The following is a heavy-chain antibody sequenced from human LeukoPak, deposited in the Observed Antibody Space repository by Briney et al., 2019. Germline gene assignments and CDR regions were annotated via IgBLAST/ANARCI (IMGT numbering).Heavy chain of an antibody. CDR3: ARASHDYGDYSHFDY. CDR2: MYHGGST. D-gene: IGHD4-17*01. Sequence: SETLSLTCIVSGYSISSGYYWGWMRQPPGKGVDWIGSMYHGGSTYYNPSLKSRVTISVDTSNNQFSLKLSSVTSADTAVYYCARASHDYGDYSHFDYWGQGTLVTVSS. CDR1: GYSISSGYY. J-gene: IGHJ4*02. V-gene: IGHV4-38-2*02.